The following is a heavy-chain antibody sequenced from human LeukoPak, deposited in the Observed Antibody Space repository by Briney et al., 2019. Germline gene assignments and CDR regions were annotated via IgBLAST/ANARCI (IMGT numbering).Heavy chain of an antibody. CDR2: INPSGGST. J-gene: IGHJ4*02. Sequence: ASVRVSCKASGYTFTSYYMHWVRQAPGQGLEWMGIINPSGGSTSYAQKFQGRVTMTRDTSTSTVHMELSSLRSEDTAVYYCARDLDMITFGGVNGYFDYWGQGTLVTVSS. D-gene: IGHD3-16*01. CDR3: ARDLDMITFGGVNGYFDY. CDR1: GYTFTSYY. V-gene: IGHV1-46*01.